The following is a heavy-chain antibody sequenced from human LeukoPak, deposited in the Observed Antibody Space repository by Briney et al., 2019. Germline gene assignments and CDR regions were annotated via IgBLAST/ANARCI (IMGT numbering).Heavy chain of an antibody. V-gene: IGHV1-18*04. J-gene: IGHJ4*02. CDR3: ARGEGYYDSSGYYYVVTSFDY. Sequence: ASVKVSCKASGYTFTGYYMHWVRQAPGQGLEWMGWISAYNGNTNYAQKLQGRVTMTTDTSTSTAYMELRSLRSDDTAVYYCARGEGYYDSSGYYYVVTSFDYWGQGTLVTVSS. D-gene: IGHD3-22*01. CDR1: GYTFTGYY. CDR2: ISAYNGNT.